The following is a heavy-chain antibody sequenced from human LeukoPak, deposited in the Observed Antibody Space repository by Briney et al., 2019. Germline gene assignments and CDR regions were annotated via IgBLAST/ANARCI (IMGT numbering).Heavy chain of an antibody. CDR3: ARAPNYGDYFDY. D-gene: IGHD4-17*01. Sequence: SETLSLTCTVSGGSISSYYWSWIRQPPGKGLEWIGYIDYSGSTNYNPSPKSRVTISVDTSKNQFSLKLSSVTAADTAVYYCARAPNYGDYFDYWGQGTLVTVSS. CDR2: IDYSGST. V-gene: IGHV4-59*08. J-gene: IGHJ4*02. CDR1: GGSISSYY.